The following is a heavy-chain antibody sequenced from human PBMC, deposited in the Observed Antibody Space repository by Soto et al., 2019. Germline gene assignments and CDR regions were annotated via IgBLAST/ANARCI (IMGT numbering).Heavy chain of an antibody. J-gene: IGHJ4*02. Sequence: SETLSLTCAVSGCSISSSNWWSWVRQPPGKGLEWIGEIYHGGSTNYNPSLKSRVTISVDKSKNQFSLKLSSVTAADTAVYYCARDTDYGDYPFDYWGQGTLVTVSS. V-gene: IGHV4-4*02. CDR3: ARDTDYGDYPFDY. D-gene: IGHD4-17*01. CDR2: IYHGGST. CDR1: GCSISSSNW.